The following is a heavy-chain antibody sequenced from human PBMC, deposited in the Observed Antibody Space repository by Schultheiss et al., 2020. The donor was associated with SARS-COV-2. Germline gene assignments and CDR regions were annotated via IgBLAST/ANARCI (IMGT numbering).Heavy chain of an antibody. CDR3: AKSGYSSSDRYYFDY. V-gene: IGHV3-30-3*02. CDR1: GFTFSSYA. Sequence: GGSLRLSCATSGFTFSSYAMHWVRQAPGKGLEWVAVISYDGSNKYYADSVKGRFTISRDNSKNTLYLQMNSLRAEDTALYYCAKSGYSSSDRYYFDYWGQGTLVTVSS. D-gene: IGHD6-13*01. J-gene: IGHJ4*02. CDR2: ISYDGSNK.